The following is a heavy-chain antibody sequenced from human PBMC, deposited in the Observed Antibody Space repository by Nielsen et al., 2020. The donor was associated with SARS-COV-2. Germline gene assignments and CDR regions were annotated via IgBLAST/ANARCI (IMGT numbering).Heavy chain of an antibody. J-gene: IGHJ6*02. CDR3: ARLDPGGAGTLYYYYYYGMDV. Sequence: WIRQPPGKGLEWIGYIYCSGSTYYNPSLKSRVTISVDTSKNQFSLKLSSVTAADTAVYYCARLDPGGAGTLYYYYYYGMDVWGQGTTVTVSS. D-gene: IGHD6-19*01. CDR2: IYCSGST. V-gene: IGHV4-30-4*01.